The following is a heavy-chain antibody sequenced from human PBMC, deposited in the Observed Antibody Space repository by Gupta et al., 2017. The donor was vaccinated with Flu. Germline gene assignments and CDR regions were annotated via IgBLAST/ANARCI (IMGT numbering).Heavy chain of an antibody. D-gene: IGHD2-2*01. CDR1: GGYISSRSYY. Sequence: QWQLHESGPGLVKPSETLSLSCTVSGGYISSRSYYWAWIRHPPGKGLEWIGTIYYSGNTNYTPSLKIRVTISVDTSNKDFSLNLSSVTAADTAVYYCAMRRGDVLAVPASVFDYWCQGTLVAVSS. CDR3: AMRRGDVLAVPASVFDY. J-gene: IGHJ4*02. V-gene: IGHV4-39*01. CDR2: IYYSGNT.